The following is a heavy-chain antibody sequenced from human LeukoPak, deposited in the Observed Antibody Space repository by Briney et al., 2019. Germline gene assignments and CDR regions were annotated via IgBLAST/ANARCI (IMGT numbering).Heavy chain of an antibody. V-gene: IGHV3-7*01. CDR1: GFTFSSYW. J-gene: IGHJ4*02. CDR3: AIEEGTSPFDY. D-gene: IGHD3-10*01. Sequence: GGSLRLTCAASGFTFSSYWMSWVRQAPGKGLEWVANIEQDGSERYYVGSVKGRFTISRDNAKNSLYLQTNSLRVEDTAVYYCAIEEGTSPFDYWGQGTLVTVSS. CDR2: IEQDGSER.